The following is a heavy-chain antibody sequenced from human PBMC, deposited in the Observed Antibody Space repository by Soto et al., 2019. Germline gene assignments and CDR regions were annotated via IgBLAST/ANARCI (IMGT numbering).Heavy chain of an antibody. V-gene: IGHV4-59*01. Sequence: SETLSLTCTVSGGSISSYYWSWIRQPPGKGLEWIGYIYYSGSTNYNPSLKSRVTISVDTSKNQFSLKLSSVTAADTAVYYCARSTYFFFGSGPSNMYDPCGHGALVTVS. CDR1: GGSISSYY. CDR2: IYYSGST. J-gene: IGHJ5*02. CDR3: ARSTYFFFGSGPSNMYDP. D-gene: IGHD3-3*01.